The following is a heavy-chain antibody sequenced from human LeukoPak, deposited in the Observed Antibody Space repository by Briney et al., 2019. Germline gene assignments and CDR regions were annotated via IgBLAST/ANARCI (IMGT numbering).Heavy chain of an antibody. CDR3: ARLYGGNSSGDFDY. CDR2: ITSSGST. CDR1: GGSISSTNYY. V-gene: IGHV4-61*02. J-gene: IGHJ4*02. Sequence: PSQTLSLTCTVSGGSISSTNYYWSWLRHPAGKGLEWSGRITSSGSTNSNPSPKTPVTISVDTSKDQFSLKLGFVAAADTAIYSCARLYGGNSSGDFDYWGQGALVTVSS. D-gene: IGHD4-23*01.